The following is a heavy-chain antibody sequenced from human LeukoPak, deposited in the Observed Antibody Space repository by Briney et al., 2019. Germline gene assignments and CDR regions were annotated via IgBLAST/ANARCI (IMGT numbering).Heavy chain of an antibody. J-gene: IGHJ6*03. V-gene: IGHV1-2*02. CDR3: AREPNMITFGGVVVRYYMDV. D-gene: IGHD3-16*02. CDR2: INPNSGGT. Sequence: ASVKVSCKASGYTFTGYYMHWVRQASGQGLEWMGWINPNSGGTNYTQKFQGRVTMTRDTSISTAYMELSRLRSDDTAVYYCAREPNMITFGGVVVRYYMDVWGKGTTVTISS. CDR1: GYTFTGYY.